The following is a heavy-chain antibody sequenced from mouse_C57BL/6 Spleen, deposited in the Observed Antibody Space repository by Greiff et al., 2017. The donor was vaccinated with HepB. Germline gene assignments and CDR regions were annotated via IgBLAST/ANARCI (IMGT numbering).Heavy chain of an antibody. Sequence: VQGVESGAELVRPGTSVKVSCKASGYAFTNYLIEWVKQRPGQGLEWIGVINPGSGGTNYNEKFKGKATLTADKSSSTAYMQLSSLTSEDSAVYFCARGGFYYGYDKGFAYWGQGTLVTVSA. D-gene: IGHD2-2*01. CDR2: INPGSGGT. CDR3: ARGGFYYGYDKGFAY. V-gene: IGHV1-54*01. J-gene: IGHJ3*01. CDR1: GYAFTNYL.